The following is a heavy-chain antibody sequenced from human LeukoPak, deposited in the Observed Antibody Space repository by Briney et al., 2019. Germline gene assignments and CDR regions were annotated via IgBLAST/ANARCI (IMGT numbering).Heavy chain of an antibody. CDR1: GGSISSHY. V-gene: IGHV4-59*11. CDR3: ARGPRKDIVVVPAALHFDY. CDR2: IYYSGST. D-gene: IGHD2-2*01. Sequence: SETLSLTCTVSGGSISSHYWSWIRQPPGKGLEWIGYIYYSGSTNYNPSLKSRVTISVDTSKNQFSLKLSSVTAADTAVYYCARGPRKDIVVVPAALHFDYWGQGTLVTVSS. J-gene: IGHJ4*02.